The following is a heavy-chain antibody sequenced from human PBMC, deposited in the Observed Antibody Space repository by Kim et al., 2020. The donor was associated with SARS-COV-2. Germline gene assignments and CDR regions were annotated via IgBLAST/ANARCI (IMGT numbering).Heavy chain of an antibody. CDR3: ARRSSWYQGSYYYYGMDV. V-gene: IGHV5-51*01. J-gene: IGHJ6*02. CDR1: GYSFTSYW. Sequence: GESLKISCKGSGYSFTSYWIGWVRQMPGKGLEWIGIIYPGDSDTRYSPSFQGQVTISADKSISTAYPQWSRLKAPDTAMYYCARRSSWYQGSYYYYGMDVWCQGTTVTVSS. D-gene: IGHD6-13*01. CDR2: IYPGDSDT.